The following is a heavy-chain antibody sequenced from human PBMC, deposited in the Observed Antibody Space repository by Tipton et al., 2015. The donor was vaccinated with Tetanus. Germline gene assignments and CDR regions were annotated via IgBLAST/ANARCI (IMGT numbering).Heavy chain of an antibody. D-gene: IGHD7-27*01. J-gene: IGHJ2*01. V-gene: IGHV5-51*01. CDR2: IYPGDSDT. CDR1: GYNFNLYW. Sequence: QLVQSGTEVKKPGESLKISCQGSGYNFNLYWIAWVRQMPGKGLEWMGIIYPGDSDTRYSPSFQGQVTISADKSITTAYLRWNSLKASDTAMYYCARRLGPYTGDQIWHFDLWGRGTLVTVS. CDR3: ARRLGPYTGDQIWHFDL.